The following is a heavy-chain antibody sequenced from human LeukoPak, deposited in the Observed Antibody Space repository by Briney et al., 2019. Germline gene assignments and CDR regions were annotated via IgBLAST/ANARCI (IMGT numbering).Heavy chain of an antibody. Sequence: PGGSLRLSCAASGFTFSSYAMSWVRQAPGKGLEWVSSISGSGGRTYYADSVKGRFAISRDNSKNSLYLQMNNLRVEDTAVYFCAKDRGDYSPVRFDPWGQGTLVTVSS. CDR2: ISGSGGRT. CDR3: AKDRGDYSPVRFDP. V-gene: IGHV3-23*01. J-gene: IGHJ5*02. CDR1: GFTFSSYA. D-gene: IGHD3-10*01.